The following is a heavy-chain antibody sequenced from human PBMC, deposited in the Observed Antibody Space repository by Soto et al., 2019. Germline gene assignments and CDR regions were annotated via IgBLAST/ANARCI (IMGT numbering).Heavy chain of an antibody. CDR3: AKAGQWLVGDAFDI. CDR1: GFTFSSYG. Sequence: QVQLVESGGGVVQPGRSLRLSCAASGFTFSSYGMHWVRQAPGKGLEWVAVISYDGSNKYYADSVKGRFTISRDNSKNTLYLQMNSLRAEDTAVYYCAKAGQWLVGDAFDIWGQGTMVTVSS. J-gene: IGHJ3*02. CDR2: ISYDGSNK. V-gene: IGHV3-30*18. D-gene: IGHD6-19*01.